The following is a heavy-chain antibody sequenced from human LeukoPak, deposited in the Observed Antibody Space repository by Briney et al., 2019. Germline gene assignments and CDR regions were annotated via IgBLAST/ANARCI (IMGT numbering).Heavy chain of an antibody. CDR1: GGSFSDYY. Sequence: SETLSLTCAVYGGSFSDYYWSWIRQPPGKGLEWIGEINHSGSTNYNPSLKSRVTISVDTSKNQFSLKLSSVTAADTAVYYCARREVGDYYSYYMDVWGKGTTVTVSS. V-gene: IGHV4-34*01. J-gene: IGHJ6*03. CDR3: ARREVGDYYSYYMDV. CDR2: INHSGST.